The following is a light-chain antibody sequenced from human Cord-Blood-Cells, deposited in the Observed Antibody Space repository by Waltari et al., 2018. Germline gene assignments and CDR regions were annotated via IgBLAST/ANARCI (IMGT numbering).Light chain of an antibody. Sequence: DIQMTQSPSTLSASVGDRVTITCRASQSISSWLAWYQQKPGKAPKLLIYKASSLESGVPSRFSGSGSGTEFTLTISSLQPDDFATYYCQQYNSYPYSVGQATKLEIK. CDR1: QSISSW. CDR3: QQYNSYPYS. V-gene: IGKV1-5*03. CDR2: KAS. J-gene: IGKJ2*03.